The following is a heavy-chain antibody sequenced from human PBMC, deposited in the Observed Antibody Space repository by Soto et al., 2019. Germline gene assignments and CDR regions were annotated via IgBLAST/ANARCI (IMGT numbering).Heavy chain of an antibody. CDR2: IIPMFGTA. V-gene: IGHV1-69*12. J-gene: IGHJ4*02. CDR3: ASGIQLWLRRINNGYSG. CDR1: GGTFSTYA. D-gene: IGHD5-18*01. Sequence: QVQLVQSGAEVKKPESSVKVSCKAPGGTFSTYAISWVRQAPGQGLEWMGGIIPMFGTANYAQRFQDRVTITANESTNTVYMGLSSLRSEGTAVYFCASGIQLWLRRINNGYSGWGQGTLVTVSS.